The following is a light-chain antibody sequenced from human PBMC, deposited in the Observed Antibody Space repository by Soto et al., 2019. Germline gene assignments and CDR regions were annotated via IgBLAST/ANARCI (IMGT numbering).Light chain of an antibody. J-gene: IGLJ1*01. CDR3: TSYTSSSTYV. Sequence: QSALTQPASVSGSPGQSITISCAGTMRDVGAYNLVSWYQQHPGRAPQLILYEVRNRPSGISFRFSGSKSGNTASLTISGLQAEDEADFYCTSYTSSSTYVFGTGTKVTVL. V-gene: IGLV2-14*01. CDR1: MRDVGAYNL. CDR2: EVR.